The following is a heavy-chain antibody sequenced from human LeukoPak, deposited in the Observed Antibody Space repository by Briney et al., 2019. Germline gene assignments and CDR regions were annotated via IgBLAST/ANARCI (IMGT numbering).Heavy chain of an antibody. D-gene: IGHD3-3*01. J-gene: IGHJ4*02. CDR1: GFTFGSYW. Sequence: PGGSRRLSWAASGFTFGSYWMHWVRQAAGEGLGWVGRINNDGSAPAYPASVKRRLTISRHNAKHTLFVQMNSLRAEDTGIYYCTRVGTLFGVADYWGQGTLVTVSS. CDR2: INNDGSAP. CDR3: TRVGTLFGVADY. V-gene: IGHV3-74*01.